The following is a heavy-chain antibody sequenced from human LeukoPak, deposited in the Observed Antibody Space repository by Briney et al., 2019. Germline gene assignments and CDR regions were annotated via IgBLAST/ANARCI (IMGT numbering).Heavy chain of an antibody. J-gene: IGHJ6*03. V-gene: IGHV3-23*01. D-gene: IGHD3-22*01. CDR2: ISGSGGST. CDR1: GFTFSSYG. CDR3: AKDSHYYDSSGNLYYYYMDV. Sequence: PPGGSLRLSCAASGFTFSSYGMSWVRQAPGKGLEWVSAISGSGGSTYYADSVKGRFTISRDNSKNTLYLQMNSLRAEDTAVYYCAKDSHYYDSSGNLYYYYMDVWGKGTTVTISS.